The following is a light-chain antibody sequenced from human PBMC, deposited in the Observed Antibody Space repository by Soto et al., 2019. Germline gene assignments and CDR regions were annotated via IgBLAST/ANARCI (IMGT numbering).Light chain of an antibody. CDR2: LGS. J-gene: IGKJ1*01. CDR1: QSLLHSDGYNY. V-gene: IGKV2-28*01. CDR3: MQALQLRT. Sequence: DIVMTQSPLSLPVTPGEPASISCRSSQSLLHSDGYNYLDWYLQKPGQSPQLLIYLGSNRASGVPDRVSGSGSGTDFTLRISRVEAEDVGVYYCMQALQLRTFGQGTKV.